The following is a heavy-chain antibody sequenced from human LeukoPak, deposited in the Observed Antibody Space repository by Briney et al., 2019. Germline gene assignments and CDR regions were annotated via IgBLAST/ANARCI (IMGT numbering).Heavy chain of an antibody. J-gene: IGHJ4*02. D-gene: IGHD3-16*01. CDR1: GFTFSSYG. Sequence: GGSLRLSCAASGFTFSSYGMHWVRQAPGKGLEWVAFIQYDGSNKNYADSVKGRFTISRENSKNTVYLQMNSLRADDTAVYYCAKAPGGIVGYWGQGTLVTVSS. CDR3: AKAPGGIVGY. V-gene: IGHV3-30*02. CDR2: IQYDGSNK.